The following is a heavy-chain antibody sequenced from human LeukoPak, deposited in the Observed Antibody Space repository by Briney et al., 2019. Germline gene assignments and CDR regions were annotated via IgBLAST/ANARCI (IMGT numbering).Heavy chain of an antibody. J-gene: IGHJ6*03. V-gene: IGHV3-30*09. CDR1: GFTFRSYA. Sequence: GGCLRLSCAASGFTFRSYAIHWVRQAPGKGLEWVAFISHDGIIKYYADSVRGRFAISRDNSKNMVYLQMNSLRIEDAAVYHCARVNIKDFWSITNYYYMDVWGKGTTVTVSS. D-gene: IGHD3-3*01. CDR3: ARVNIKDFWSITNYYYMDV. CDR2: ISHDGIIK.